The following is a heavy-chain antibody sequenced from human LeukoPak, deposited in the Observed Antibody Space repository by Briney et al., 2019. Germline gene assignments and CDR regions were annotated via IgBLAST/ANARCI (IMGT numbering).Heavy chain of an antibody. D-gene: IGHD3-16*01. V-gene: IGHV4-59*08. CDR2: IYYSGST. CDR3: ARHARRGDYVWGYWYFDL. J-gene: IGHJ2*01. CDR1: GGSISGSY. Sequence: PSETLSPTCTVSGGSISGSYWSWIRQPPGKGLEWIGYIYYSGSTNYNPSLKSRVTISVDTSKNQFSLKLSSVTAAETAVYYCARHARRGDYVWGYWYFDLWGRGTLVTVSS.